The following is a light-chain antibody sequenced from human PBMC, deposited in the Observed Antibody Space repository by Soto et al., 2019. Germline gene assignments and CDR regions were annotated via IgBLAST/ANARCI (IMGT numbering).Light chain of an antibody. Sequence: QSVLTQPPSASGSPGQSVTISCTGTRSDVGSYNYVSWYQQHPGKAPKLMIYEVSKRPSGVPDRFSGSKSGNTASLTVSGLQAEDEADYYCSSYAGSTYLAVFGIWTKLTVL. J-gene: IGLJ1*01. CDR1: RSDVGSYNY. V-gene: IGLV2-8*01. CDR2: EVS. CDR3: SSYAGSTYLAV.